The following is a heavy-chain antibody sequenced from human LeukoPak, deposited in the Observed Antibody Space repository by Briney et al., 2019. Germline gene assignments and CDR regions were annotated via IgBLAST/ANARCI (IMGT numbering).Heavy chain of an antibody. D-gene: IGHD3-22*01. Sequence: GGSLRLSCAASGFTFSSFGMHWVRQAPGKGLEWVAVISYDGSYKNYVDSVKGRFTISRDISKNTLYLQMNSLRAEDTAVYYCAKRLGYYDSSEGDFDQWGQGTLVTVSS. J-gene: IGHJ4*02. CDR2: ISYDGSYK. V-gene: IGHV3-30*18. CDR1: GFTFSSFG. CDR3: AKRLGYYDSSEGDFDQ.